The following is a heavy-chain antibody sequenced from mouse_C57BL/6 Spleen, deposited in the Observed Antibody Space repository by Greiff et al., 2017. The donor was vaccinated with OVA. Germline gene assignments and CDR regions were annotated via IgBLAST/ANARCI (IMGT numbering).Heavy chain of an antibody. CDR3: ARRGGNTFDD. CDR1: GYTFTSYW. CDR2: IYPSDSAT. D-gene: IGHD1-1*01. Sequence: QVQLQQPGAELVRPGSSVKLSCKASGYTFTSYWMDWVKQRPGQGLEWIGNIYPSDSATHYNQKFKDKATLTVDTSSSTAYMQLSSLTSEDSAVYYCARRGGNTFDDWGQGTTLTGSS. V-gene: IGHV1-61*01. J-gene: IGHJ2*01.